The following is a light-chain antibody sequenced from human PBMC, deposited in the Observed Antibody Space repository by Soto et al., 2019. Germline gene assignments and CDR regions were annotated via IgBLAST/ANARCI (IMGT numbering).Light chain of an antibody. J-gene: IGKJ1*01. CDR1: QSISSY. CDR3: QQLHTYPRT. CDR2: AAS. V-gene: IGKV1-9*01. Sequence: IQLTQSPSSLSASVGDRVTITCRASQSISSYLACSQQKLWKAPKLLIYAASTLQSGVPSSFSGSGSGKDFTLSISCLQPEDFANSYCQQLHTYPRTFGQGNKVEIK.